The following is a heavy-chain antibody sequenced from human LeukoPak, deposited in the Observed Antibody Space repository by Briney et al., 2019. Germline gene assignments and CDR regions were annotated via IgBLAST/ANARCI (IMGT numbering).Heavy chain of an antibody. CDR2: IYSGGST. CDR1: GFTVSSNY. Sequence: GGSLRLSCAACGFTVSSNYMSWVRQAPGKGLEWVSVIYSGGSTYYADSVKGRFTISRDNSKNTLYLQMNSLRAEDTAVYYCARDPPPGGATPYWGQGTLVTVSS. V-gene: IGHV3-66*01. D-gene: IGHD1-26*01. CDR3: ARDPPPGGATPY. J-gene: IGHJ4*02.